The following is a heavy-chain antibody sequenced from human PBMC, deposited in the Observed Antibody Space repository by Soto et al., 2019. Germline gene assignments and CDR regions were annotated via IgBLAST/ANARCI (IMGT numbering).Heavy chain of an antibody. Sequence: GGSLRLSCAASGFTVSSNYMSWVRQAPGKGLEWVSVIYSGGSTYYADSVKGRFTISRDNSKNTLYLQMNSLRAEDTAVYYCATTYYYDSSGYYSDYWGQGTLVTVSS. J-gene: IGHJ4*02. CDR2: IYSGGST. CDR1: GFTVSSNY. D-gene: IGHD3-22*01. CDR3: ATTYYYDSSGYYSDY. V-gene: IGHV3-53*01.